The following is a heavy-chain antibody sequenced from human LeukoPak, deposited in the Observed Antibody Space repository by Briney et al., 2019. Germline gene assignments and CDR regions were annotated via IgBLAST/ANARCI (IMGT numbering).Heavy chain of an antibody. Sequence: PGGSLRLSCAASGFTFSSYAMHWVRQAPGKGLEWVAVISHDGNSKYYADSVKGRFTISRDNAKNSLYLQMNSLRAEDTAVYYCARDGVEMATIFDYWGQGTLVTVSS. CDR3: ARDGVEMATIFDY. V-gene: IGHV3-30-3*01. D-gene: IGHD5-24*01. J-gene: IGHJ4*02. CDR2: ISHDGNSK. CDR1: GFTFSSYA.